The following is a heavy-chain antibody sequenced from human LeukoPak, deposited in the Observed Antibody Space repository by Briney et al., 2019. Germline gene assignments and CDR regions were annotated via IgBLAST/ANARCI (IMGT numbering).Heavy chain of an antibody. CDR1: GFTFTSSA. J-gene: IGHJ4*02. V-gene: IGHV1-58*02. CDR3: AASFYGSGSYYPMPDY. Sequence: SVKVSCKASGFTFTSSAMQWVRQARGQRLEWIGWIVVGSGNTNYAQKFQERVTITRDMSTSTAYMELSSLRSEDTAVYYCAASFYGSGSYYPMPDYWGQGTLVTVSS. CDR2: IVVGSGNT. D-gene: IGHD3-10*01.